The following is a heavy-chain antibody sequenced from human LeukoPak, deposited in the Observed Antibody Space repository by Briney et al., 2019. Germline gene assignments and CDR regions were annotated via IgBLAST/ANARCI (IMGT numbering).Heavy chain of an antibody. Sequence: PSETLSLTCAVYGGSFSGYYWSWIRQPPGKGLEWIGEINHSGSTNYNPSLKSRVTISVDTSKNQFSLKLSSVTAADTAVYYCARRATDCSSTSCYMRRGAYYYYYYMDVWGKGTTVTVSS. CDR3: ARRATDCSSTSCYMRRGAYYYYYYMDV. CDR2: INHSGST. J-gene: IGHJ6*03. CDR1: GGSFSGYY. D-gene: IGHD2-2*01. V-gene: IGHV4-34*01.